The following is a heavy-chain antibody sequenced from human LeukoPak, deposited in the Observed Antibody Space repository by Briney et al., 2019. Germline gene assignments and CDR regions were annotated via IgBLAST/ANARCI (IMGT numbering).Heavy chain of an antibody. CDR2: LSYSGNT. J-gene: IGHJ4*02. Sequence: SETLSLTCTVSAYSISSGYYWGWIRQPPGKGLEWLGSLSYSGNTYYNPSLKSRVTISLDTSKNQFSLELTSVTAADTAVYYCARDLKQLWFGEFDYWGQGTLVTVSS. V-gene: IGHV4-38-2*02. CDR3: ARDLKQLWFGEFDY. CDR1: AYSISSGYY. D-gene: IGHD3-10*01.